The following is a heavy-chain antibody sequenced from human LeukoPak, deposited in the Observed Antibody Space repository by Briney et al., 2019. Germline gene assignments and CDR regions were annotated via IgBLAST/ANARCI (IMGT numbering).Heavy chain of an antibody. V-gene: IGHV1-46*01. CDR3: ARGGAYYMDV. CDR1: GYTFTSYY. D-gene: IGHD1-26*01. Sequence: ASVKVSCKASGYTFTSYYMHWVRQAPGQGLEWMAIMNPSGGSTTYAQKFQGRVTMTRDMSTSTVHMELGSLRSEDTAVYYCARGGAYYMDVWGKGTTVTVSS. CDR2: MNPSGGST. J-gene: IGHJ6*03.